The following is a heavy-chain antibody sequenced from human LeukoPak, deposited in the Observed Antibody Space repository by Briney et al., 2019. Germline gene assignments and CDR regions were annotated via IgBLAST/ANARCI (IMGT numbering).Heavy chain of an antibody. CDR2: ISSSTSTI. CDR3: ARDRVIAAARPASFDY. CDR1: GFTFSTYS. D-gene: IGHD6-13*01. J-gene: IGHJ4*02. V-gene: IGHV3-48*01. Sequence: GGSLRLSCAASGFTFSTYSMNWVRQAPGKGLEWVSYISSSTSTIYYADSVKGRFTISRDNAKNSLYLQMNSLRAEDTAVYYCARDRVIAAARPASFDYWGQGTLVTVSS.